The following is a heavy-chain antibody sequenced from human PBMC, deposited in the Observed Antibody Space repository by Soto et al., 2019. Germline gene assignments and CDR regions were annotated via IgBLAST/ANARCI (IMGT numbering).Heavy chain of an antibody. CDR1: GYRFTVYY. V-gene: IGHV1-2*02. D-gene: IGHD2-21*02. CDR2: INPNSGGT. J-gene: IGHJ4*02. CDR3: ARGSIVVLPAITTNCSEP. Sequence: ASLNVAFKASGYRFTVYYSHLFLDSPLQWRESMGCINPNSGGTNYAQKFQGRVTMTRDTSISTAYMELSRLRSDDTAVYYCARGSIVVLPAITTNCSEPWGQGPLLHVSS.